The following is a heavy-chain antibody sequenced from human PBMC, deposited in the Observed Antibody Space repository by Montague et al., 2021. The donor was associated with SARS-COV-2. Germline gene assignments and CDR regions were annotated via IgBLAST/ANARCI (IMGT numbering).Heavy chain of an antibody. V-gene: IGHV4-39*02. CDR3: AREGCSSGSYET. Sequence: SETLSLTCSVSGGSISSSNYYWGWIRQPPGKGLEWIGCIYYSGSTYYNPSLKSRVAISVDTSKNQFSLSRSMTAADTAVFYCAREGCSSGSYETWGQGTLVTVSS. CDR2: IYYSGST. CDR1: GGSISSSNYY. J-gene: IGHJ5*02. D-gene: IGHD3-22*01.